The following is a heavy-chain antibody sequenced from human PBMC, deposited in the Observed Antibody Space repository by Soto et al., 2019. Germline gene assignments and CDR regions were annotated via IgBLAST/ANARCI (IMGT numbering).Heavy chain of an antibody. CDR2: INHSGST. J-gene: IGHJ5*02. Sequence: PSETLSLTCAVYGGSFSGYYWSWIRQPPGKGLEWIGEINHSGSTNYNPSLKSRVTISVDTSKNQFSLKLSSVTAADTAVYYCARLGYYYLVWFDPWGQGTLVTVST. D-gene: IGHD3-22*01. CDR1: GGSFSGYY. CDR3: ARLGYYYLVWFDP. V-gene: IGHV4-34*01.